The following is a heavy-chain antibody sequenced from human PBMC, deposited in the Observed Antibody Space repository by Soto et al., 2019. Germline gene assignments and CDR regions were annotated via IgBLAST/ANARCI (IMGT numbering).Heavy chain of an antibody. Sequence: ASVKVSCKASGYTFTGYYMHWVRQAPGQGLEWMGWINPNSGGTNYAQKFQDRVTMTRDTSISTAYMELSRLRSDDTAVYYCARDARIVGATTDWFDPWGQGTLVTVSS. J-gene: IGHJ5*02. V-gene: IGHV1-2*02. CDR3: ARDARIVGATTDWFDP. CDR2: INPNSGGT. CDR1: GYTFTGYY. D-gene: IGHD1-26*01.